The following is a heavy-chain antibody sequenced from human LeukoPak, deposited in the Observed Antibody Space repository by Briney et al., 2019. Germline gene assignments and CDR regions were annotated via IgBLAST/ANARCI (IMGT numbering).Heavy chain of an antibody. D-gene: IGHD3-22*01. CDR2: IYYSGST. CDR1: GGSISSYY. J-gene: IGHJ4*02. V-gene: IGHV4-59*12. CDR3: ARIRYYYDSSGSN. Sequence: PSETLSLTCTVSGGSISSYYWSWIRQPPGKGLEWIGYIYYSGSTNYNPSLKSRVTISVETSKNQFSLKLSSVTAADTAVYYCARIRYYYDSSGSNWGQGTLVTVSS.